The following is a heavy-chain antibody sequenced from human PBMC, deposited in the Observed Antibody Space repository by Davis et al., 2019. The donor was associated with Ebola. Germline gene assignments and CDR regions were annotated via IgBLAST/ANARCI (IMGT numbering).Heavy chain of an antibody. J-gene: IGHJ4*02. CDR1: GYTFTSYG. Sequence: ASVKVSCKASGYTFTSYGITWVRQAPGQGLEWMGWISAYNGNTNYAQKLQGRVTMTTDTSTSTAYMELRSLRSDDTAVYYCARSRGSSDIVVVPAAFDYWGQGTLVTVSS. CDR3: ARSRGSSDIVVVPAAFDY. V-gene: IGHV1-18*04. CDR2: ISAYNGNT. D-gene: IGHD2-2*01.